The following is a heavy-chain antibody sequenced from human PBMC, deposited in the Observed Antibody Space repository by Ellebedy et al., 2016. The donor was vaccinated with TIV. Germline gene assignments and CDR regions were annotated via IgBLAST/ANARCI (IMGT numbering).Heavy chain of an antibody. CDR1: GGSISSSGYY. D-gene: IGHD6-19*01. CDR3: ARHTVAVAVDY. V-gene: IGHV4-39*01. Sequence: MPSETLSLTCTVSGGSISSSGYYWGWIRQPPGKGLEWIGSIYYSGSTYYNPSLKSRVTISVDTSKNQFSLKLSSVTAADTAVYYCARHTVAVAVDYWGQGTLVTVSS. J-gene: IGHJ4*02. CDR2: IYYSGST.